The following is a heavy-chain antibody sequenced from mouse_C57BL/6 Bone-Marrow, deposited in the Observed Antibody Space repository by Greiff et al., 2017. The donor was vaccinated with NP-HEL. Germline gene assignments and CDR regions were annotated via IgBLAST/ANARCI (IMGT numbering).Heavy chain of an antibody. CDR1: GYSITSGYY. J-gene: IGHJ1*03. CDR2: ISYDGSN. D-gene: IGHD1-1*01. V-gene: IGHV3-6*01. Sequence: VQLKESGPGLVKPSQSLSLTCSVTGYSITSGYYWNWIRQFPGNKLEWMGYISYDGSNNYNPSLKNRISITRDTSKNQFFLKLNSVTTEDTATYYCARDTTVVAFYRYSDVWGTGTTVTVSS. CDR3: ARDTTVVAFYRYSDV.